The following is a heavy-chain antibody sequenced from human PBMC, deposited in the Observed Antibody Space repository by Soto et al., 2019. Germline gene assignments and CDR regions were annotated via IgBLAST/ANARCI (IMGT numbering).Heavy chain of an antibody. Sequence: EVQLVESGGGLVQPGGSLRLSCAASGFTFSSYSMKWVRQAPGKGLEWVSYISSSSSTIYYADSVKGRFTISRDNAKNALYLQMNSLRDEATAVYYCARTTVYEYVWGSYRLLDYWGQGTLVTVSS. CDR1: GFTFSSYS. D-gene: IGHD3-16*02. CDR2: ISSSSSTI. J-gene: IGHJ4*02. V-gene: IGHV3-48*02. CDR3: ARTTVYEYVWGSYRLLDY.